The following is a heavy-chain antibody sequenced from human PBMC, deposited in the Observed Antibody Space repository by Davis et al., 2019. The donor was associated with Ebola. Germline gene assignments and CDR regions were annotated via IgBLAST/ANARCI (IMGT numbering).Heavy chain of an antibody. V-gene: IGHV4-39*07. D-gene: IGHD5/OR15-5a*01. CDR1: GGSISSSSYY. Sequence: PSETLSLTCTVSGGSISSSSYYWGWIRQPPGKGLEWIGEINHSGSTNYNPSLKSRVTISVDTSKNQFSLKLSSVTAADTAVYYCAREVSSLDWFDPWGQGTLVTVSS. CDR3: AREVSSLDWFDP. CDR2: INHSGST. J-gene: IGHJ5*02.